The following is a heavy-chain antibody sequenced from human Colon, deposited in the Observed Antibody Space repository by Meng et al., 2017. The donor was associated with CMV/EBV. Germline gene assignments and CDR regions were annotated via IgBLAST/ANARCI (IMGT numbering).Heavy chain of an antibody. Sequence: QITLKESGPTLVKPPQTRTLTCPFSGFSFITDKAGVGWIRHPPGKALEWLGFIYWDDDTRYSPSLKTRLTITRDTSKNQVILTMTNMDPADTATYYCVRRSYSGQDDYWGQGALVTVSS. D-gene: IGHD5-12*01. V-gene: IGHV2-5*02. CDR2: IYWDDDT. CDR1: GFSFITDKAG. J-gene: IGHJ4*02. CDR3: VRRSYSGQDDY.